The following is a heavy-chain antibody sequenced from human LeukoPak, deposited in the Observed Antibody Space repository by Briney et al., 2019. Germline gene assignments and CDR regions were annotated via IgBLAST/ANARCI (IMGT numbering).Heavy chain of an antibody. CDR2: IYRGGNT. J-gene: IGHJ6*02. CDR3: ARCPYYDRSGYYAHYYYGMDA. Sequence: PGGSLRLSCSASGFAVSSNYMTWVRQTPRKGLEWGTVIYRGGNTYYADSVKARFTISRHNSDNSLYLQMNSLTVEDTAVYYCARCPYYDRSGYYAHYYYGMDAWAKGPRSPSP. CDR1: GFAVSSNY. V-gene: IGHV3-66*01. D-gene: IGHD3-22*01.